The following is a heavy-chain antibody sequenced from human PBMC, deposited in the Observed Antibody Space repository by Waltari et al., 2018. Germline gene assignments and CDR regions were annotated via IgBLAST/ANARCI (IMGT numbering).Heavy chain of an antibody. CDR2: IYYSGST. CDR3: ARHPAPGGIAATGGFDY. CDR1: GGSISSSSYY. D-gene: IGHD6-13*01. J-gene: IGHJ4*02. Sequence: QLQLQESGPGLVKPSETLSLTCTVPGGSISSSSYYWGWIRQPPGKGLEWIGSIYYSGSTYYNPSLKSRVTISVDTSKNQFSLKLSSVTAADTAVYYCARHPAPGGIAATGGFDYWGQGTLVTVSS. V-gene: IGHV4-39*01.